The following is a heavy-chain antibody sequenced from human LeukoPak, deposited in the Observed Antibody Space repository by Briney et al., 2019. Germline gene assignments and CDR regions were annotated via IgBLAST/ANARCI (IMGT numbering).Heavy chain of an antibody. D-gene: IGHD1-1*01. J-gene: IGHJ3*02. V-gene: IGHV3-30-3*01. CDR3: AREEERPMRDKTHDAFDI. Sequence: GGSLRLSCAASGFTFSSYAMHWVRQAPGKGLEWVAVISYDGSNKYYADSVKGRFTISRDNSKNTLYLQMNSLRAEDTAVYYCAREEERPMRDKTHDAFDIWGQGTMVTVSS. CDR1: GFTFSSYA. CDR2: ISYDGSNK.